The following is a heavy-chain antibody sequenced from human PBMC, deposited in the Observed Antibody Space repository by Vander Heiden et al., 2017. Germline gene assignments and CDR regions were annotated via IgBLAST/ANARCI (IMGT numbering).Heavy chain of an antibody. Sequence: EGQLVESGGGLVNPGGSLRLSCAASGFTSSAVWMTWVRQAPGKGLEWVGRIKRKIDGETTDFAAPVKGRFTISRDDSKDTLYLQMNSLKTEDTAIYYCTTRDCNGGSCHAFDIWGQGTMVAVSS. CDR3: TTRDCNGGSCHAFDI. D-gene: IGHD2-15*01. J-gene: IGHJ3*02. V-gene: IGHV3-15*01. CDR2: IKRKIDGETT. CDR1: GFTSSAVW.